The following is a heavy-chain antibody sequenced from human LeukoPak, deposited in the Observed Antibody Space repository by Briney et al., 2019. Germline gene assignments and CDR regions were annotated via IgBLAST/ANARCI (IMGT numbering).Heavy chain of an antibody. D-gene: IGHD3-10*01. J-gene: IGHJ4*02. CDR3: ARDTDYGSGSYYGY. Sequence: ASVNVSCKASGGTFSSYAISWVRQAPGQGLECMGGIIPIFGTANYAQKFQGRVTITTDESTSTAYMELSSLRSEDTAVYYCARDTDYGSGSYYGYWGQGTLVTVSS. CDR2: IIPIFGTA. V-gene: IGHV1-69*05. CDR1: GGTFSSYA.